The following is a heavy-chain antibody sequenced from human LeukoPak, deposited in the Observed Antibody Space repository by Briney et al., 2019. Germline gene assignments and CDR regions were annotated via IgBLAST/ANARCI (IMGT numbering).Heavy chain of an antibody. CDR2: IWFDGNKK. V-gene: IGHV3-33*01. CDR1: GFTFSSYG. J-gene: IGHJ6*04. CDR3: AREGELDV. D-gene: IGHD1-26*01. Sequence: GRSLRLSCAASGFTFSSYGMHWVRQAPGKGLEWVAVIWFDGNKKFYGDSVKGRFTISRDNSQNTLYLQMSRLGPEDTAVYYCAREGELDVWGKGTTVTVSS.